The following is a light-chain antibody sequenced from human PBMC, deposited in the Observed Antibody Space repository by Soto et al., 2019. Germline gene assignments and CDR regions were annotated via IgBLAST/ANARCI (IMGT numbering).Light chain of an antibody. V-gene: IGKV1-17*01. CDR3: LQHYVFPPT. CDR1: QDIRND. Sequence: DIQMTQSPSSLSASVGDRVTITCRASQDIRNDLGWYQQKPGKAPKRLIYAASSLQSGVPSRFSGSGSGTVFTFTFISQHPEDHPTYYCLQHYVFPPTFGQGTKVEI. CDR2: AAS. J-gene: IGKJ1*01.